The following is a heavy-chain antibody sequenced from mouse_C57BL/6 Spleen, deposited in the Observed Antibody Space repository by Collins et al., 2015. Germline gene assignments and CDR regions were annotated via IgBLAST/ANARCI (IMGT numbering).Heavy chain of an antibody. CDR2: INPNNGGT. D-gene: IGHD2-1*01. Sequence: EVQLQQSGPELVKPGASVKIPCKASGYTFTDYNMDWVKQSHGKSLEWIGDINPNNGGTIYNQKFKGKATLTVDKSSSTAYMELRSLTSEDTAVYYCARENYGNSQAWFAYWGQGTLVTVSA. CDR3: ARENYGNSQAWFAY. V-gene: IGHV1-18*01. J-gene: IGHJ3*01. CDR1: GYTFTDYN.